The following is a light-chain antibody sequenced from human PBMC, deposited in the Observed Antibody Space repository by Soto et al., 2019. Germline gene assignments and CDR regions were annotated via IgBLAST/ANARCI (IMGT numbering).Light chain of an antibody. V-gene: IGKV3-20*01. CDR3: QQYSSSPPT. J-gene: IGKJ4*01. CDR2: VAS. Sequence: VFTQSPGTLSLSPGERATLSYRASQSVNNNYLAWYQQSPGQAPRLLVYVASTRATGIPDRFSGSGSGTDFTLTISRLEPADFSVYYCQQYSSSPPTFGGGTKVDIK. CDR1: QSVNNNY.